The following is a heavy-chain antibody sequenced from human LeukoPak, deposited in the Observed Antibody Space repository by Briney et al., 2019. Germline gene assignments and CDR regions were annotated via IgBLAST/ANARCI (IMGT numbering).Heavy chain of an antibody. Sequence: ASVKVSCKASGYTFTSYGISWVRQAPGQGLEWMGWISAYNGNTNYAQKLQGRVTMTTDTSTSTAYMELRSLRSDDTAVYYCTAVAGKQNYYYYMDVWGKGTTVTVSS. J-gene: IGHJ6*03. CDR2: ISAYNGNT. D-gene: IGHD6-19*01. CDR3: TAVAGKQNYYYYMDV. CDR1: GYTFTSYG. V-gene: IGHV1-18*01.